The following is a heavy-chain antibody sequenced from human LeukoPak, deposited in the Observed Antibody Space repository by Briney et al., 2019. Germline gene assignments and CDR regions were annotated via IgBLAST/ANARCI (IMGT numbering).Heavy chain of an antibody. CDR3: ARALRVGSGYSNWFDP. V-gene: IGHV5-51*01. Sequence: GEALKISFKASGYSFTTYWVGWVRQLPGKGLGWMRINFPGDSDTRYSPAFQGQVTISADKSISTAYLQWRSLKASDTAMYYCARALRVGSGYSNWFDPWGQGTLVTVSS. CDR2: NFPGDSDT. D-gene: IGHD3-3*01. CDR1: GYSFTTYW. J-gene: IGHJ5*02.